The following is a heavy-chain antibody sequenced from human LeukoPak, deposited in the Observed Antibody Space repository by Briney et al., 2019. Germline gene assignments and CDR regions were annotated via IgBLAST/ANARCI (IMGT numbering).Heavy chain of an antibody. CDR1: GYTFTSHY. CDR3: ARAAIAVAGDYHYHYMDV. Sequence: ASVKASCKASGYTFTSHYMHWVRHAPGQVLEWMGWISPSSGDTDYSQRFQGRVTMTRDTSIRTAYMELSRLRSDDTAVYYCARAAIAVAGDYHYHYMDVWGKGTTVTVSS. D-gene: IGHD6-19*01. J-gene: IGHJ6*03. CDR2: ISPSSGDT. V-gene: IGHV1-2*02.